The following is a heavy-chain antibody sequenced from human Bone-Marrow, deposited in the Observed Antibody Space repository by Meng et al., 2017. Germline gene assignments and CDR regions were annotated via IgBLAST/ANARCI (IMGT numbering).Heavy chain of an antibody. V-gene: IGHV1-69*01. D-gene: IGHD1-1*01. CDR2: IIPPSGTT. J-gene: IGHJ4*02. Sequence: QLHLVQSEKEVKKPGYSVKVSCQAPGGTLSTYAFSWVRQAPGEGLEWMGGIIPPSGTTNYPQKFQDRVTITADESTSTIYMELSSLRSDDTAVYYCANWNDGLLNYWGQGTLVTVSS. CDR3: ANWNDGLLNY. CDR1: GGTLSTYA.